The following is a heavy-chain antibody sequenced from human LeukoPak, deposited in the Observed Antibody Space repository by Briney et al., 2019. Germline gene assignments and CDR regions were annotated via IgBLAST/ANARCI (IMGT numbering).Heavy chain of an antibody. V-gene: IGHV4-4*07. CDR3: AREPPRYPRNGYYYYMDV. CDR2: IYISGST. CDR1: GGSISSYY. Sequence: SETLSLACTVSGGSISSYYWSWIRQPAGKGLEWVGRIYISGSTNYNPSLKSRATMSVDTSKNQFSLKLSSVTAADTAVYYCAREPPRYPRNGYYYYMDVWGKGTTVTVSS. J-gene: IGHJ6*03. D-gene: IGHD2-8*01.